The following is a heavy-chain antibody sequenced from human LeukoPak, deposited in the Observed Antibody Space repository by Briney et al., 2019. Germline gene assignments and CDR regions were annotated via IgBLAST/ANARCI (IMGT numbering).Heavy chain of an antibody. CDR3: ARVAGTFFDY. Sequence: SETLSLTCAVYGGSFSGYYWSWIRQPPGKGLEWIGEINHSGSTNYNPSLKSRVTISVDTSKNQFSLKLSSVTAADTAAYYCARVAGTFFDYWGQGTLVTVSS. V-gene: IGHV4-34*01. CDR1: GGSFSGYY. D-gene: IGHD6-13*01. CDR2: INHSGST. J-gene: IGHJ4*02.